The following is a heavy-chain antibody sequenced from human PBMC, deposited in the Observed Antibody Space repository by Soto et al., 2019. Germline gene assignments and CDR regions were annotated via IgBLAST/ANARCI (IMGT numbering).Heavy chain of an antibody. V-gene: IGHV3-21*01. J-gene: IGHJ6*02. D-gene: IGHD3-9*01. CDR1: GFTFSSYS. Sequence: GGSLRLSCAASGFTFSSYSMNWVRQAPGKGLEWVSSISSSSSYICYADSVKGRFTISRDNAKNSLYLQMNSLRAEDTAVYYCARDPEYYDILTGSGMDVWGQGTTVTVSS. CDR2: ISSSSSYI. CDR3: ARDPEYYDILTGSGMDV.